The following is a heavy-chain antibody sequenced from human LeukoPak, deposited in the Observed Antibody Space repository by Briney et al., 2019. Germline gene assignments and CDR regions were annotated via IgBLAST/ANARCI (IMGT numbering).Heavy chain of an antibody. CDR1: GFTFSSYG. V-gene: IGHV3-30*02. CDR3: AKNRGYGDYYFDY. Sequence: PGGSLRLSCAASGFTFSSYGMHWVRQAPGKGLEWVTFIRYDGSNKFYTNPENGRFTISRDNSKHTLYLQMDSLRAEDTAVYYCAKNRGYGDYYFDYWGQGTLVTVSP. CDR2: IRYDGSNK. D-gene: IGHD4-17*01. J-gene: IGHJ4*02.